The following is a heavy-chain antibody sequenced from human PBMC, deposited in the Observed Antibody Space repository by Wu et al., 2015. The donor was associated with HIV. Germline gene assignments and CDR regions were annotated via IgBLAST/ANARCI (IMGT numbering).Heavy chain of an antibody. CDR1: GNTFTYRY. CDR2: ITSLSGTT. D-gene: IGHD6-13*01. Sequence: QMLLVQSGAEVKKTGSSVKVSCKASGNTFTYRYLHWIRQAPGQGLEWMGGITSLSGTTSYAQTFQGRVTITTDESTRTAYMEMNSLRHDDTAVYFCTRGLGGIEDHWGQGTLVTVSS. J-gene: IGHJ4*02. V-gene: IGHV1-45*01. CDR3: TRGLGGIEDH.